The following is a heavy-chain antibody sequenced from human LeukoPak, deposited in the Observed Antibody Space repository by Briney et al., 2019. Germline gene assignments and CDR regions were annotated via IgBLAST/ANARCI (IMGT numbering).Heavy chain of an antibody. CDR2: ISSNGGST. CDR3: ARTLVGATSGAYYFDY. V-gene: IGHV3-64*01. D-gene: IGHD1-26*01. J-gene: IGHJ4*02. CDR1: GFTFSSYA. Sequence: GGSLRLSCAASGFTFSSYAMHWVRQAPGKGLEYVSAISSNGGSTYYANSVKGRFTISRDNSKNTLYLQMGSLRAEDMAVYYCARTLVGATSGAYYFDYWGQGTRVTVSS.